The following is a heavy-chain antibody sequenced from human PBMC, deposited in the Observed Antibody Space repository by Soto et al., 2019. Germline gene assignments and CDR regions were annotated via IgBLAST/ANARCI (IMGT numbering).Heavy chain of an antibody. CDR3: ARDGSTSWYSYDYHGMDV. CDR2: ITQDGSEK. Sequence: EVQLVESGGGLVQPGGSLRLSCGASGFTFRAYWLSWVRQAPGTGLVWVANITQDGSEKNYVDSVTGRFTISRDNAKNSLYLQMSSLRAEDTALYYCARDGSTSWYSYDYHGMDVWGQGTTVTVSS. CDR1: GFTFRAYW. D-gene: IGHD5-18*01. J-gene: IGHJ6*02. V-gene: IGHV3-7*03.